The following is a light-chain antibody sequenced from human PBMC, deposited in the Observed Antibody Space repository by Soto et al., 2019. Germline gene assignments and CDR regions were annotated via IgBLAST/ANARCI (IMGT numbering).Light chain of an antibody. CDR2: GAS. CDR1: QSVSSSY. Sequence: EIVLTQSPGTLSLSPGERATLSCRASQSVSSSYLAWYQQKPGQAPRLLIYGASSRATGIPDRFSGSGSGTDFTLAISRLEPKDFVVYYFQAYVSSPFTFSPGTKVDIK. V-gene: IGKV3-20*01. J-gene: IGKJ3*01. CDR3: QAYVSSPFT.